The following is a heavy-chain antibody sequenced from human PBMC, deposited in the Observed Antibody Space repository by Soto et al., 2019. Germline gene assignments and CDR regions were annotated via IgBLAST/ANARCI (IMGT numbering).Heavy chain of an antibody. J-gene: IGHJ6*02. V-gene: IGHV3-53*01. Sequence: GSLLLSCAASGFTVSSNYMSWVRQAPGKGLEWVSVIYSGGSTYYADSVKGRFTISRDNSKNTLYLQMNSLRAEDTAVYYCARDQVDTAMDTGYYGMDVWGQGTTVTVSS. CDR2: IYSGGST. D-gene: IGHD5-18*01. CDR1: GFTVSSNY. CDR3: ARDQVDTAMDTGYYGMDV.